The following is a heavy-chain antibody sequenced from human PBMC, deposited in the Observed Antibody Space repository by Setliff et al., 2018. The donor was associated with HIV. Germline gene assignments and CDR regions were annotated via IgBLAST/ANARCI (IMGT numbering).Heavy chain of an antibody. CDR3: AREIRAGDYPPYNYYFYMDV. CDR2: ISSGSRTI. CDR1: GFTFNTYS. V-gene: IGHV3-48*04. J-gene: IGHJ6*03. D-gene: IGHD4-17*01. Sequence: PGGSLRLSCAASGFTFNTYSMNWVRQAPGKGLEWVSYISSGSRTIYYADSVKGRFTISRDNAKNSLFLQMNSLRAEDTALYYCAREIRAGDYPPYNYYFYMDVWGKGTTVTVSS.